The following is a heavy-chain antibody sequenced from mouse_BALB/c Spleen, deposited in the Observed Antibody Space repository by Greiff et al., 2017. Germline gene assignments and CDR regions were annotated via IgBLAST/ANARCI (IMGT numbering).Heavy chain of an antibody. J-gene: IGHJ3*01. V-gene: IGHV5-6-5*01. CDR2: ISSGGST. CDR3: ARGAYDGYYDWFAY. Sequence: EVQGVESGGGLVKPGGSLKLSCAASGFTFSSYAMSWVRQTPEKRLEWVASISSGGSTYYPDSVKGRFTISRDNARNILYLQMSSLRSEDTAMYYCARGAYDGYYDWFAYWGQGTLVTVSA. CDR1: GFTFSSYA. D-gene: IGHD2-3*01.